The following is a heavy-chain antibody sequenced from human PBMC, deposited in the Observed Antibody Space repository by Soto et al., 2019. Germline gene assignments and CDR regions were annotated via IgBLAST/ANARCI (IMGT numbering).Heavy chain of an antibody. V-gene: IGHV4-4*02. CDR3: ARRGGGVVLAATTPFDY. Sequence: QVPLQESGPRLVRPSGTLSLTCTVSSGSISTANWWSWVRQPPGRGLEWIGEIYHSGSTNYNLPLQSRITLSVDKSKFLFSLELCSVTPADPAAFYCARRGGGVVLAATTPFDYWGQGTLVTVSS. J-gene: IGHJ4*02. CDR2: IYHSGST. D-gene: IGHD2-15*01. CDR1: SGSISTANW.